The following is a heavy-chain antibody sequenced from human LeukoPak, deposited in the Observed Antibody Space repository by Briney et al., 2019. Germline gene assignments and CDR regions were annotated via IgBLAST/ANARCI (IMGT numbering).Heavy chain of an antibody. CDR3: AREGGSYRGVDY. D-gene: IGHD1-26*01. V-gene: IGHV1-69*13. Sequence: SVKVSCKASGGTFISYAISWVRQAPGQGLEWMGGIIPIFGTANYAQKFQGRVTITADESTSTAYMELSSLRSEDTAVYYCAREGGSYRGVDYWGQGTLVTVSS. CDR1: GGTFISYA. J-gene: IGHJ4*02. CDR2: IIPIFGTA.